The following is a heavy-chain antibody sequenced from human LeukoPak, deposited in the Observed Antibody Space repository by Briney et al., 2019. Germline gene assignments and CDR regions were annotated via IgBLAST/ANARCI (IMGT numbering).Heavy chain of an antibody. D-gene: IGHD3-10*01. CDR2: INPNSGGT. V-gene: IGHV1-2*02. CDR1: GHTFTGYY. Sequence: GASVKVSCKASGHTFTGYYMHWVRQAPGQGLEWMGWINPNSGGTNYAQKFQGRVTMTRDTSISTAYMELSRLRSDDTAVYYCARDSGGSGSYYNGYWGQGTLVTVSS. J-gene: IGHJ4*02. CDR3: ARDSGGSGSYYNGY.